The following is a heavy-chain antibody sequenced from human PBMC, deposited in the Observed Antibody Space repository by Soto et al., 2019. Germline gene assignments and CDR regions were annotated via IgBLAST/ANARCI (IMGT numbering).Heavy chain of an antibody. D-gene: IGHD2-2*01. CDR1: GGTFGSYA. J-gene: IGHJ6*02. Sequence: QVQLVQSGAEVKKPGSSVKVSCKASGGTFGSYAISWVRQAPGQGLEWMGGIIPSPGTANYTQKFQGSVTIAADDSTSTAYMELSSLRSEDTAVYSCARSQGSSTSLEIYYYYYYGMDVWGQGTTVTVSS. CDR3: ARSQGSSTSLEIYYYYYYGMDV. V-gene: IGHV1-69*01. CDR2: IIPSPGTA.